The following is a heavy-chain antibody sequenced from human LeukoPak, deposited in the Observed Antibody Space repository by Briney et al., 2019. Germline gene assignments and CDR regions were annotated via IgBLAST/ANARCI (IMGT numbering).Heavy chain of an antibody. CDR2: IYYSGST. CDR3: ARQVVGAIIDY. CDR1: GGSISSSSYY. V-gene: IGHV4-39*01. Sequence: SETLSLTCTVSGGSISSSSYYWGWIRQPPGKGLEWIGSIYYSGSTYYNPSLKSRVTISVDTSKNQFSLKLSSVTAADTAVYYCARQVVGAIIDYWGQGTLVTVS. D-gene: IGHD1-26*01. J-gene: IGHJ4*02.